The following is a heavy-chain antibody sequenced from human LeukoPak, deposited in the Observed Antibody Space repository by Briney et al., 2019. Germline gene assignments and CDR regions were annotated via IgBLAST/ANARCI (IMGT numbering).Heavy chain of an antibody. CDR3: ARDQGIAAHYYGMDV. Sequence: GGSLRLSCAASGFTVSSNYMNWVRQAPGKGLEWVSVIYSGGSTYYADSVKGRFTISRDNSKNTLYLQMNSLRAEDTAVYYCARDQGIAAHYYGMDVWGQGTTVTVSS. J-gene: IGHJ6*02. D-gene: IGHD6-13*01. CDR1: GFTVSSNY. CDR2: IYSGGST. V-gene: IGHV3-66*01.